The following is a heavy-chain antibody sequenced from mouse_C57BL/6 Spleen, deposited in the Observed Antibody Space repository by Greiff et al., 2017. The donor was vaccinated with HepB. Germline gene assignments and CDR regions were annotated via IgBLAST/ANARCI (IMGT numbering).Heavy chain of an antibody. CDR2: INPSSGYT. CDR1: GYTFTSYT. J-gene: IGHJ1*03. CDR3: ASLGDWYFDV. Sequence: VQLQQSGAELARPGASVKMSCKASGYTFTSYTMHWVNQRPGQGLEWIGYINPSSGYTKYNQKFKDKATLTADKSSSTAYMQLSSLTSEDSAVYYCASLGDWYFDVWGTGTTVTVSS. D-gene: IGHD4-1*01. V-gene: IGHV1-4*01.